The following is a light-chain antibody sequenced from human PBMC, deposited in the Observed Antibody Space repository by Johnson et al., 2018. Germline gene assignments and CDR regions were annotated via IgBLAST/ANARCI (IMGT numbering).Light chain of an antibody. J-gene: IGLJ1*01. V-gene: IGLV1-51*02. CDR3: GTWDSSRSAGNV. CDR1: SSNIGNNY. CDR2: ENN. Sequence: QSVLTQPPSVSAAPGQTVTISCSGSSSNIGNNYVSWYQQLPGTAPKLLIYENNKRPSGIPDRFSGSKSGTSATLAITGLQPGDEADYYGGTWDSSRSAGNVFGTGSKVTVL.